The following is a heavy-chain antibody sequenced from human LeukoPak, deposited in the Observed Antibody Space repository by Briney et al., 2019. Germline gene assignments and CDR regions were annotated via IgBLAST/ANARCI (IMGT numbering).Heavy chain of an antibody. V-gene: IGHV4-39*01. CDR3: ARIPYYYYYYMDV. CDR2: IYYSGST. J-gene: IGHJ6*03. Sequence: SETLSLTCTVSGGSISNSDYSWGWIRQPPGKGLECIGTIYYSGSTYYKSSLKSRVTISVDTSKNQFSLKLSSVTAADTAVYYCARIPYYYYYYMDVWGKGTTVTISS. CDR1: GGSISNSDYS.